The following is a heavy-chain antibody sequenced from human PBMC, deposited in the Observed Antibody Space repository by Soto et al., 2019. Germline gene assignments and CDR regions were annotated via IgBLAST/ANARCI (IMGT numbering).Heavy chain of an antibody. CDR3: ARGRGYSYGYPAYYYGMDV. V-gene: IGHV1-69*13. Sequence: ASVKVSCKASGGTFSSYAISWVRQAPGQGLEWMGGIIPIFGTANYAQKFQGRVTITADESTSTAYMELSSLRSEDTAVYYCARGRGYSYGYPAYYYGMDVWGQGTTVTVSS. J-gene: IGHJ6*02. CDR2: IIPIFGTA. CDR1: GGTFSSYA. D-gene: IGHD5-18*01.